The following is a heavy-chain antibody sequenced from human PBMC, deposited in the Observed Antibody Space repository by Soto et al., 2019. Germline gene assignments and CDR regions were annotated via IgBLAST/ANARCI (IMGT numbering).Heavy chain of an antibody. V-gene: IGHV3-30-3*01. CDR3: ARDMARGSDVFDV. Sequence: QVQLVESGGGVVQPGRSLRLSCAASGFTFSSHTMHWVRQAPGKGLEWVAVISYDGSNKYYADPVKGRFTISRDNSKKMLYLQMNSLRAEDTAVYICARDMARGSDVFDVWGQGTMVTVSS. J-gene: IGHJ3*01. CDR2: ISYDGSNK. D-gene: IGHD1-26*01. CDR1: GFTFSSHT.